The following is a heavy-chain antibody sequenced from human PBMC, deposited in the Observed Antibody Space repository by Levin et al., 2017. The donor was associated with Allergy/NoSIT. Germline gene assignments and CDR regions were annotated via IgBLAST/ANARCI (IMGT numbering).Heavy chain of an antibody. V-gene: IGHV4-59*11. J-gene: IGHJ4*02. CDR2: MYYSGDT. Sequence: SQTLSLTCSVSGASIRTPYWTWIRQPPGKGLEWIGYMYYSGDTDYNPSLKSRVTISVDTSKNQFSLRLTSVTAADPAEYYCVAGNGWLDYWGQGSVVTVSS. D-gene: IGHD6-19*01. CDR3: VAGNGWLDY. CDR1: GASIRTPY.